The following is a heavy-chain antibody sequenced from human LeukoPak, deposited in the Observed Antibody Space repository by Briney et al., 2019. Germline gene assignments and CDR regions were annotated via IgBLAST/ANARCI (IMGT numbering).Heavy chain of an antibody. J-gene: IGHJ4*02. CDR3: ARDCSGGTCYLDY. CDR2: ISAYNGNT. CDR1: GTTLSNYG. Sequence: ASVKVSFKASGTTLSNYGITWVRQAPGQGLEWMGWISAYNGNTNYAQKFQGRATMTTDTSTSTAYMELRSLRSGDTALYYCARDCSGGTCYLDYWGQGTLVTVSS. D-gene: IGHD2-15*01. V-gene: IGHV1-18*01.